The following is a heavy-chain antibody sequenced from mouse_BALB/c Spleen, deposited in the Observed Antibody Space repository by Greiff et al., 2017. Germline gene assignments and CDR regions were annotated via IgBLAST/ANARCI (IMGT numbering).Heavy chain of an antibody. J-gene: IGHJ3*01. CDR2: ISYSGST. CDR1: GDSITSGY. Sequence: EVQLQQSGPSLVKPSQTLSLTCSVTGDSITSGYWNWIRKFPGNKLEYMGYISYSGSTYYNPSLKSRISITRDTSKNQYYLQLNSVTTEDTATYYCARYYGYDGAWFAYWGQGTLVTVSA. D-gene: IGHD2-2*01. V-gene: IGHV3-8*02. CDR3: ARYYGYDGAWFAY.